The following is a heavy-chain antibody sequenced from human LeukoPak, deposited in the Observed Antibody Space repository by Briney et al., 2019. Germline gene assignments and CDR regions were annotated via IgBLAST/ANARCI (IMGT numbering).Heavy chain of an antibody. CDR1: DDSLSNYY. Sequence: SETLSLTCTVFDDSLSNYYWNWIRQPPGKGLEWIGYIYYSGHTNYNPSLNSRVAISIDTSKNQFSLKLNSLTAADTAVYYCARATWNGYMFDYWGQGSLVTVTS. V-gene: IGHV4-59*01. CDR2: IYYSGHT. CDR3: ARATWNGYMFDY. D-gene: IGHD5-24*01. J-gene: IGHJ4*02.